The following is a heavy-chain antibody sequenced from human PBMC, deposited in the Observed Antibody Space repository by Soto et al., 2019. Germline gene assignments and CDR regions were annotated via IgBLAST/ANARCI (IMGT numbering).Heavy chain of an antibody. CDR1: GFIFDDYA. CDR2: ISWNSGSI. Sequence: DVQLVESGGGLVQPGRSLRLSCAASGFIFDDYAMHWVRQAPGKGLEWVSGISWNSGSIGYADSVKGRFTISRDNAKNSLYLQINSLRTEDTALYYCAKGPRSAYQVLYYFDYWGQGTLVTVSS. CDR3: AKGPRSAYQVLYYFDY. V-gene: IGHV3-9*01. D-gene: IGHD2-2*01. J-gene: IGHJ4*02.